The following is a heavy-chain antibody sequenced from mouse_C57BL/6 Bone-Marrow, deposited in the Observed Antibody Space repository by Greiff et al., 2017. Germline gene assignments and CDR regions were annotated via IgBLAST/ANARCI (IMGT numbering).Heavy chain of an antibody. CDR1: GYTFTSYD. Sequence: VQLKESGPELVKPGASVKLSCKASGYTFTSYDINWVKQRPGQGLEWIGWIYPRDGSTKYNEKFKGKATLTVDTSSSTAYMELHSLTSEDSAVYFCARGGYGSPFDYWGQGTTLTVSS. V-gene: IGHV1-85*01. CDR2: IYPRDGST. D-gene: IGHD1-1*01. CDR3: ARGGYGSPFDY. J-gene: IGHJ2*01.